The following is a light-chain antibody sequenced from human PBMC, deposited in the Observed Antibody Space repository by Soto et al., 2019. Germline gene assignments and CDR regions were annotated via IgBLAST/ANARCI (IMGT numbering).Light chain of an antibody. CDR3: QQSYSTPR. Sequence: DIQMTQSPSSLSASVGDRVTITCRASQSISNSLNWYQQKPGKAPKVLIYAASSLQSGVPSRFSGSGSGTDFTLTISSLQPEDFVTYYCQQSYSTPRFGQGTKVEIK. J-gene: IGKJ1*01. V-gene: IGKV1-39*01. CDR2: AAS. CDR1: QSISNS.